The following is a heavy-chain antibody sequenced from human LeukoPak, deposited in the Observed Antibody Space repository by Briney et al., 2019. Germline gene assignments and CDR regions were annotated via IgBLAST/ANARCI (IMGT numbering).Heavy chain of an antibody. CDR2: IYNSGST. V-gene: IGHV4-59*01. J-gene: IGHJ4*02. D-gene: IGHD5-18*01. Sequence: SETLSLTCTVSDGSLNIYYWSWIRQAPGKGLEWIGYIYNSGSTNYNPSLRRRVTISMDTSKIQVSLRLTSVTAADTAMYYCARGYNYGAHYWFDYWGQGTLVTVSS. CDR3: ARGYNYGAHYWFDY. CDR1: DGSLNIYY.